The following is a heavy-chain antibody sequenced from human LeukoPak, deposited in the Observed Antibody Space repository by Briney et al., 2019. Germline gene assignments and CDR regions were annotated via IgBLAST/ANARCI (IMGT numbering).Heavy chain of an antibody. D-gene: IGHD1-26*01. CDR3: ASSGPIGDAFDI. CDR1: GYTFTGYY. Sequence: ASVKVSCKASGYTFTGYYMHWVRQAPGQGLERMGWINPYSGGTNYAQRFQGRVTMTRGTSISTAYMELSRLRSDDTAVYYCASSGPIGDAFDIWGQGTMVTVSS. J-gene: IGHJ3*02. CDR2: INPYSGGT. V-gene: IGHV1-2*02.